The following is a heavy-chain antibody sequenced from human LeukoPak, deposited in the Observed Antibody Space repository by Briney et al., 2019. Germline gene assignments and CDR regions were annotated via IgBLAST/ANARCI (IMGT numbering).Heavy chain of an antibody. CDR1: GGSISSYY. D-gene: IGHD6-19*01. J-gene: IGHJ4*02. Sequence: PSETLSLTCTVSGGSISSYYWSWIRQPPGKGLEGMGYIYYSGSTNYNPSLKSRVTISVDTSKNQFSLKLSSVTAADTAVYYCARADSYIAVAFDYWGQGTLVTVSS. V-gene: IGHV4-59*01. CDR2: IYYSGST. CDR3: ARADSYIAVAFDY.